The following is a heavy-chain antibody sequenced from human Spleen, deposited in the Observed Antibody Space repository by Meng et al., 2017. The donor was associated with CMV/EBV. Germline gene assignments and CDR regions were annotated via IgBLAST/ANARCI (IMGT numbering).Heavy chain of an antibody. V-gene: IGHV3-21*01. CDR1: GFTFSSYS. CDR2: ISSSSSYI. D-gene: IGHD3-3*01. J-gene: IGHJ4*02. Sequence: GESLKISCAASGFTFSSYSMNWVRQAPGKGLEWVSSISSSSSYIYYADSVKGRFTISRDNAKNSLYLQMNSLRAEDTAVYYCARDSTPAYDFWSGTGGYFDYWGQGTLVTVSS. CDR3: ARDSTPAYDFWSGTGGYFDY.